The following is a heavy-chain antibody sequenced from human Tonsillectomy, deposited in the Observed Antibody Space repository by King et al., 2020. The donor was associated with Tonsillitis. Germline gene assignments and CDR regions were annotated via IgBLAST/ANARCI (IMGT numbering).Heavy chain of an antibody. CDR2: ISASGGST. CDR3: AKDINYCSGGSCHWSDAFDI. D-gene: IGHD2-15*01. J-gene: IGHJ3*02. CDR1: GFTFSSYA. V-gene: IGHV3-23*04. Sequence: VQLVESGGGLVQPGGSLRLSCAASGFTFSSYAMSWVRQAPGKGLEFVSTISASGGSTYYADSVKGRFTISRDNSKNTLYLQMNNLRAEDTAVYYCAKDINYCSGGSCHWSDAFDIWGQGTMVTVSS.